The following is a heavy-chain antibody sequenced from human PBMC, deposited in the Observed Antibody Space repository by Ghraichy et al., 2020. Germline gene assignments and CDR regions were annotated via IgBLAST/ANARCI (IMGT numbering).Heavy chain of an antibody. CDR3: ATGRIVGATHDAFDI. Sequence: ASVKVSCKVSGYTLTELSMHWVRQAPGKGLEWMGGFDPEDGETIYAQKFQGRVTMTEDTSTDTAYMELSSLRSEDTAVYYCATGRIVGATHDAFDIWGQGTMVTVSS. V-gene: IGHV1-24*01. J-gene: IGHJ3*02. CDR1: GYTLTELS. CDR2: FDPEDGET. D-gene: IGHD1-26*01.